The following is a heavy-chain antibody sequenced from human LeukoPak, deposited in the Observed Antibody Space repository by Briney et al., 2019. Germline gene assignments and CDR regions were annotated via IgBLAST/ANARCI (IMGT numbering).Heavy chain of an antibody. CDR3: ARDSSSWTGNWFDP. CDR2: IGTAGEI. D-gene: IGHD6-13*01. CDR1: GFTFSSYS. J-gene: IGHJ5*02. V-gene: IGHV3-13*01. Sequence: GGSLRLSCAASGFTFSSYSMNWVRQATGKGLEWVSGIGTAGEIYYPGSVKGRFTISRDNAKNSLYLQMNSLRAEDTAVYYCARDSSSWTGNWFDPWGQGTLVTVSS.